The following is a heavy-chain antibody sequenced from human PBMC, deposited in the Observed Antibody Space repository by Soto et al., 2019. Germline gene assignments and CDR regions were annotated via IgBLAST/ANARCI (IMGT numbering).Heavy chain of an antibody. Sequence: GGSLRLSCAASGFSFSSSPMHWVRQAPGKGPEWVALISFDGTNKFYADSVKGRFTISRDNSKSTLYLQVDSLRPEDAAVYYCAWVPKTSGGRNWAFIYLDTSRQGTLVTVPS. CDR3: AWVPKTSGGRNWAFIYLDT. CDR2: ISFDGTNK. D-gene: IGHD7-27*01. J-gene: IGHJ5*02. V-gene: IGHV3-30-3*01. CDR1: GFSFSSSP.